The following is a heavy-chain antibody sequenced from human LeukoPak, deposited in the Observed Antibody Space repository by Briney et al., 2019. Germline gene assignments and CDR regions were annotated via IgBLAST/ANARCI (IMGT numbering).Heavy chain of an antibody. CDR1: GFTFDDYA. CDR2: ISGDGGKT. V-gene: IGHV3-43*02. J-gene: IGHJ4*02. D-gene: IGHD6-19*01. CDR3: AGGGQWLIRD. Sequence: PGGSLRLSCAASGFTFDDYAMHWVRQAPGKGLEWVSLISGDGGKTYYADSVKGRFTISRDNSKNSLYLQMNSLRTEDIALYYCAGGGQWLIRDWGQGTLVTVSS.